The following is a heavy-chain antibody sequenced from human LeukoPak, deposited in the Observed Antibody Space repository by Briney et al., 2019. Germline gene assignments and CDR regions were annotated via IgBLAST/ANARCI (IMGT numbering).Heavy chain of an antibody. D-gene: IGHD3-22*01. CDR1: GGSISSSSYY. CDR3: ARHGDMSSGGYFDY. V-gene: IGHV4-39*01. J-gene: IGHJ4*02. Sequence: SETLSLTCTVSGGSISSSSYYWGWIRQPPGKGLEWIGSIYYSGSTYYNPSLKSRVTISVDTSKNQFSLKLSSVTAADTAVYYCARHGDMSSGGYFDYWGQGTLVTVSS. CDR2: IYYSGST.